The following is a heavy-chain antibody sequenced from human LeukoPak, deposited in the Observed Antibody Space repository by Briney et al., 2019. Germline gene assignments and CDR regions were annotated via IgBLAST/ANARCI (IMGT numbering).Heavy chain of an antibody. V-gene: IGHV4-39*07. CDR3: ASNYCSGGSCYSIDY. Sequence: SETLSLTCTVSGGSISSSSYYWGWIRQPPGKGLEWIGSIYYSGSTYYNPSLKSRVTISVDTSKNQFSLKLSSVTAADTAVYYCASNYCSGGSCYSIDYWGQGTLVTVSS. CDR1: GGSISSSSYY. CDR2: IYYSGST. J-gene: IGHJ4*02. D-gene: IGHD2-15*01.